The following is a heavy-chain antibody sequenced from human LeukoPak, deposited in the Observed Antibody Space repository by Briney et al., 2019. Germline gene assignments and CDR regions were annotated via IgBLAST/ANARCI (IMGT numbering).Heavy chain of an antibody. D-gene: IGHD3-22*01. CDR3: ARSNYYDSSGPDAFDI. CDR2: IYYSGST. CDR1: GGSISSYY. J-gene: IGHJ3*02. V-gene: IGHV4-59*01. Sequence: PSETLSLTCTVSGGSISSYYWSWIRQPPGKGLEWIGYIYYSGSTNYNPSLKSRVTMSIDTSKNQFSLKLSSVTAADTAVYYCARSNYYDSSGPDAFDIWGQGTMVTVSS.